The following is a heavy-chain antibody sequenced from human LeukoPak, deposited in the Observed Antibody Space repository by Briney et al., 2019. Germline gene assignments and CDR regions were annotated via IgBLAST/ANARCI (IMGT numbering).Heavy chain of an antibody. CDR1: GFTFSNYG. CDR2: IWNDGSNK. CDR3: AKEDYDSSAHYYDY. Sequence: GRSLRLSCAASGFTFSNYGMHWVRQAPGKGLEWVAVIWNDGSNKYYADSVKGRFTISRDNSKNTLYLQMNSLRVEDTAVYYCAKEDYDSSAHYYDYWGQGTLVTVSS. J-gene: IGHJ4*02. D-gene: IGHD3-22*01. V-gene: IGHV3-33*06.